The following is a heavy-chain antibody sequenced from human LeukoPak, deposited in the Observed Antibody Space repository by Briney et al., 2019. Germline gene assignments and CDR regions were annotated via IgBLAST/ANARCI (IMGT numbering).Heavy chain of an antibody. CDR3: ARGQVPAARGYNWFDP. Sequence: SETLSLTCAVYGWSFNDYYWNWIRPPPGKGLEWIGEVNARGDTNYHPSLKSRVTISVDTSKNQFSLRLTSMIAADTAVYYCARGQVPAARGYNWFDPWGQGTLVTVSS. D-gene: IGHD2-2*01. V-gene: IGHV4-34*01. J-gene: IGHJ5*02. CDR1: GWSFNDYY. CDR2: VNARGDT.